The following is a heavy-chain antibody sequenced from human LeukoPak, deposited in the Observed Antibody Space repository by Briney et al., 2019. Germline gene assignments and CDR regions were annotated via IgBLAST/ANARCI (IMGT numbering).Heavy chain of an antibody. CDR3: ARVGGYSGSCFFDY. J-gene: IGHJ4*02. CDR1: GYTFTRYV. V-gene: IGHV1-18*01. D-gene: IGHD1-26*01. Sequence: GSSVKVSGKPSGYTFTRYVISSVREAPGQGREWMGWISAYNGNTIYAQRLQGRVTMTTDTSTSTAYMELRSLRAEDTGVYYCARVGGYSGSCFFDYWGQGPLVTVSS. CDR2: ISAYNGNT.